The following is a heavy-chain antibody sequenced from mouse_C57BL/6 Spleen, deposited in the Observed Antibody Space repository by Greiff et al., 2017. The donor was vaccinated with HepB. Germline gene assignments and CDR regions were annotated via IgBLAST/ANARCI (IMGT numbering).Heavy chain of an antibody. V-gene: IGHV5-17*01. CDR3: ARRLSTMIHYYAMDY. J-gene: IGHJ4*01. CDR1: GFTFSDYG. D-gene: IGHD2-4*01. CDR2: ISSGSSNI. Sequence: EVQGVESGGGLVKPGGSLKLSCAASGFTFSDYGMHWVRQAPEKGLEWVAYISSGSSNIYYADTVKGRFTISRDNAKNTLFLQMTSLRSEDTAMYYCARRLSTMIHYYAMDYWGQGTSVTVSS.